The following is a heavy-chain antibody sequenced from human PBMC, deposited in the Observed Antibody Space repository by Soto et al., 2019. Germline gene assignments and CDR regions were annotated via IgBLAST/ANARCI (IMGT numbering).Heavy chain of an antibody. CDR2: IIPIFGTA. Sequence: QVQLVQSGAEVKKPGSSVKVSCKASGGTFSSYAISWVRQAPGQGLEWMGGIIPIFGTANYAQKFQGRVTITADESTSTAYMELSSLSSEDTAVYSFSWGRSISTSCPAYYFDYWGQGTLVTVSS. V-gene: IGHV1-69*12. CDR3: SWGRSISTSCPAYYFDY. J-gene: IGHJ4*02. D-gene: IGHD2-2*01. CDR1: GGTFSSYA.